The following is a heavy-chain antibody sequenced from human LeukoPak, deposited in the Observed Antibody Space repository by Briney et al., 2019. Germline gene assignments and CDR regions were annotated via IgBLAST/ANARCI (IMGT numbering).Heavy chain of an antibody. V-gene: IGHV1-69*05. Sequence: SVKVSCKASGGTFSSYAISWVRQAPGQGLEWMGGIIPIFGTANYAQKFQGRVTITTDESTSTAYMELSSLRSGDTAVYYCARTHNWGNSGAYWYFDLWGRGTLVTVSS. D-gene: IGHD7-27*01. CDR2: IIPIFGTA. CDR1: GGTFSSYA. CDR3: ARTHNWGNSGAYWYFDL. J-gene: IGHJ2*01.